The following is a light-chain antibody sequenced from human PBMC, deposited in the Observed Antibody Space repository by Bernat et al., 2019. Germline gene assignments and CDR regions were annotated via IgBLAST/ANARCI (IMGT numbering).Light chain of an antibody. Sequence: EIVLTQSPATLSLSPGEKATLSCRASQSVSSSLAWYQQKPGQAPRLVIYDASNRATGVPARFSGGGSGTDFTLTISSLEPDDSAVYYCQQRSNWPPAWTFGQGTKVERK. CDR1: QSVSSS. CDR3: QQRSNWPPAWT. V-gene: IGKV3-11*01. CDR2: DAS. J-gene: IGKJ1*01.